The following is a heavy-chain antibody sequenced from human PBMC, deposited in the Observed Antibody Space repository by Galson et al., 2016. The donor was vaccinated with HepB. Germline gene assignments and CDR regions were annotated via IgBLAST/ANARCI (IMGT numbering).Heavy chain of an antibody. CDR2: IYSSGDTTT. CDR3: AGDHSSGWSRY. J-gene: IGHJ4*02. V-gene: IGHV4-4*07. D-gene: IGHD6-19*01. Sequence: SETLSLTCTVSGGSISRSYWSWIRQPAGKGLEWLGRIYSSGDTTTNYNPSLKSRVTLSIDTSKNQFSLRLNSVTAADTAVYYCAGDHSSGWSRYWGQGTLVSVSS. CDR1: GGSISRSY.